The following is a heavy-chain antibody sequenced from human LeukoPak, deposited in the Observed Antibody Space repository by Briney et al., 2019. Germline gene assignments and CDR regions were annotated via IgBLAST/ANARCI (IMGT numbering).Heavy chain of an antibody. CDR3: AKDTSAWWYHRAYMNV. CDR2: ISGRGDET. CDR1: GFTFSDYA. J-gene: IGHJ6*03. V-gene: IGHV3-23*01. D-gene: IGHD2-15*01. Sequence: GGSLRLSCAASGFTFSDYAMSWVRQAPGGGLEWVSAISGRGDETFHAASVKGRFTTSRDNSKNTLSLQMSSLRVEDSAVYFCAKDTSAWWYHRAYMNVWGAGTTVTVSS.